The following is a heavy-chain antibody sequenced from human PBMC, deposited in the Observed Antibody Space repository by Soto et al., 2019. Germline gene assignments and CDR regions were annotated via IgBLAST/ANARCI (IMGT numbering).Heavy chain of an antibody. CDR2: IYYSGST. CDR1: RGSINNSY. Sequence: SETLSLTCTVSRGSINNSYWTWIRQPPGKRLEWIGYIYYSGSTNYNPSLKIRVTISVDTSKNQFSLKLSSVTAADTAVYYCARSVTPWGQGTLVTVSS. J-gene: IGHJ5*02. CDR3: ARSVTP. V-gene: IGHV4-59*12. D-gene: IGHD3-10*01.